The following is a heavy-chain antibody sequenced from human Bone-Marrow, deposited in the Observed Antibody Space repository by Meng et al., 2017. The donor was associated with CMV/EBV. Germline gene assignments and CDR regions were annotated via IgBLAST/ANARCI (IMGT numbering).Heavy chain of an antibody. J-gene: IGHJ4*02. D-gene: IGHD1-26*01. CDR2: ISGSGGST. CDR3: AKDSPVSYFPQEGYY. CDR1: GFTFSSYA. V-gene: IGHV3-23*01. Sequence: GGYLRLSCAASGFTFSSYAVSWVRQAPGKGLEWVSAISGSGGSTYYADSVKGRFTISRDNSKNTLYLQMNSRTAEDMAVYYCAKDSPVSYFPQEGYYWGQGTLVTFSS.